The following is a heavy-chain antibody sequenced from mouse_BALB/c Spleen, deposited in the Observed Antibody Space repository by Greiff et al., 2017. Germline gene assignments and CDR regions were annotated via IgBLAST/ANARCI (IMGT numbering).Heavy chain of an antibody. CDR1: GFSLPSYG. D-gene: IGHD1-1*01. CDR3: VRDDGVVDAY. V-gene: IGHV2-9*02. CDR2: IWAGGST. Sequence: QVQLQQSGPGLVAPSQSLSITCTVSGFSLPSYGVHWVRQPPGKGLEWLGVIWAGGSTNYNSALMSRLSISKDNSKSQVFLKMNRLQTYDTAMYYCVRDDGVVDAYWGQGTLVTVSA. J-gene: IGHJ3*01.